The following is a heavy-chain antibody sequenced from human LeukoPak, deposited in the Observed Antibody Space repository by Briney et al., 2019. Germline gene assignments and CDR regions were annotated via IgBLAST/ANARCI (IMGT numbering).Heavy chain of an antibody. J-gene: IGHJ6*02. D-gene: IGHD6-6*01. Sequence: ASVKVSCKASGYTFTVYYMHWVRQAPGQGLEWMGWINPNSGGTNYAQNFQGRVTMTRDTSISTAYMELSRLRSDDTAVYYCARITYSSFVDFYYGMDVWGQGTTVTVSS. CDR1: GYTFTVYY. CDR2: INPNSGGT. CDR3: ARITYSSFVDFYYGMDV. V-gene: IGHV1-2*02.